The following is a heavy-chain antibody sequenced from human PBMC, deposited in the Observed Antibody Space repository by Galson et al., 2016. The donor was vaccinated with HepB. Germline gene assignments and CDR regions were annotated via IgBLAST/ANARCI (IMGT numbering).Heavy chain of an antibody. J-gene: IGHJ6*02. CDR3: ARDDSGGWYGFHYGMDV. D-gene: IGHD6-19*01. V-gene: IGHV4-59*01. Sequence: SETLSLTCTVSGASISGYYLSWIRQPPGKGLEWIGYIYYSGRTNHNPSLKSRVTISVDTSKNQFSLELSSVTAADTAVYYCARDDSGGWYGFHYGMDVWGQGTTVTVSS. CDR2: IYYSGRT. CDR1: GASISGYY.